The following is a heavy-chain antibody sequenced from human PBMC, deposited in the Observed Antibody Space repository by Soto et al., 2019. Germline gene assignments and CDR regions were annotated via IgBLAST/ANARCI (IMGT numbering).Heavy chain of an antibody. V-gene: IGHV1-18*01. D-gene: IGHD2-21*01. J-gene: IGHJ5*02. CDR1: GYTFNTFG. CDR2: VSGYSDKR. CDR3: ARLHSYEDSYCSLDP. Sequence: GAAVKVSCKASGYTFNTFGITWVRQAPGQGLEWMGCVSGYSDKRDYSRKLQCRLVLTTDTTTSTVYMKLSMLRSDDTAVYYCARLHSYEDSYCSLDPWGQGTLVTVSS.